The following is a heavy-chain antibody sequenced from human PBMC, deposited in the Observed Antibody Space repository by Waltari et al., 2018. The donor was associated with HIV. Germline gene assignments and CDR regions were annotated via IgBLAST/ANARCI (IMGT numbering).Heavy chain of an antibody. CDR3: ARNTYYERSGYDY. V-gene: IGHV4-38-2*01. J-gene: IGHJ4*02. Sequence: QVQLQESGPGLVRPSETLSLTCAVSGYSMNRGYYWGWIRQPPGKGLEWVGTINHSGSYYYDPALQSRVTISVDTSNNRFSLKLSSVTAADTAVDYCARNTYYERSGYDYWGQGNLVTVSS. D-gene: IGHD3-22*01. CDR2: INHSGSY. CDR1: GYSMNRGYY.